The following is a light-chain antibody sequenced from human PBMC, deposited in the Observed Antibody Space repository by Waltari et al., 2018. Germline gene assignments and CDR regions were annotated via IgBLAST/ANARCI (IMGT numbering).Light chain of an antibody. CDR3: GTWDSSLSGVV. CDR2: ETD. Sequence: SVLTQSPSVSAAPGQKVTIPCSGSSTTIGGNFVAWYQQFPGSAPKLLIYETDKRPSGIPDRFSGSKSGTSATLGITGLQAGDEADYYCGTWDSSLSGVVFGGGTKVTVL. CDR1: STTIGGNF. V-gene: IGLV1-51*02. J-gene: IGLJ2*01.